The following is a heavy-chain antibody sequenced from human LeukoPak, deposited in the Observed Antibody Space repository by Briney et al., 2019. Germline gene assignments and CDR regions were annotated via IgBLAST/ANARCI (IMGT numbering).Heavy chain of an antibody. J-gene: IGHJ4*02. CDR1: GFTFSSYA. D-gene: IGHD2-21*01. Sequence: GGSLRLSCAASGFTFSSYAMFWVRQAPGKGLEFVSAISSNGGSTYYANSVKGRFTISRDNAKNSLYLQMNSLRAEDTALYYCAREQSYSEEIVVVNPPFDYWGQGTLVTVSS. CDR3: AREQSYSEEIVVVNPPFDY. CDR2: ISSNGGST. V-gene: IGHV3-64*01.